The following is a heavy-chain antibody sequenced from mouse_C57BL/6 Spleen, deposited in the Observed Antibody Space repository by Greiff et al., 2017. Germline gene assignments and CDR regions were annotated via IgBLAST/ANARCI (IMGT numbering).Heavy chain of an antibody. D-gene: IGHD1-1*01. Sequence: VQLQQSGAELVKPGASVKISCKASGYAFSSYWMNWVKQRPGKGLEWIGQIYPGDGDTNYNGKFKGKATLTADKSSSTAYMQLSSLTSEDSAVYFCARFDTTVVANYYAMDYWGQGTSVTVSS. CDR2: IYPGDGDT. CDR3: ARFDTTVVANYYAMDY. CDR1: GYAFSSYW. J-gene: IGHJ4*01. V-gene: IGHV1-80*01.